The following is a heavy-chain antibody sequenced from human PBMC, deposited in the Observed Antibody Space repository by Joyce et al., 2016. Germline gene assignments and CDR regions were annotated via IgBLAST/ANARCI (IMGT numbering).Heavy chain of an antibody. CDR1: GFTFSRYA. D-gene: IGHD3-10*01. CDR3: ARYDGSGSYYFYGMDV. Sequence: EVRLAESGGGLVQPGGSLRLSCAASGFTFSRYAMNWSRQDTGKGLECVAYITSTSGTIDYADSVKGRFTISRDNAQNSLFLQMNSLRAEDTAVYYCARYDGSGSYYFYGMDVWGQGTTVTVSS. V-gene: IGHV3-48*04. CDR2: ITSTSGTI. J-gene: IGHJ6*02.